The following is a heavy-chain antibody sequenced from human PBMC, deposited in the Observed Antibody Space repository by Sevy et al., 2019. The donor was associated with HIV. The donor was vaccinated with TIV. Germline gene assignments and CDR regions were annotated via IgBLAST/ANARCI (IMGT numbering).Heavy chain of an antibody. J-gene: IGHJ4*02. CDR3: ARMVQLLPEVGFDY. D-gene: IGHD5-18*01. CDR1: GFTFSSYA. CDR2: ISYDGSNK. V-gene: IGHV3-30-3*01. Sequence: GGSLRLSCAASGFTFSSYAMHWVRQAPGKGLEWVAVISYDGSNKYYADSVKGRFTISRDNSKNTLYLQMNSLRAEDTAVYYCARMVQLLPEVGFDYWGQGTLVTVSS.